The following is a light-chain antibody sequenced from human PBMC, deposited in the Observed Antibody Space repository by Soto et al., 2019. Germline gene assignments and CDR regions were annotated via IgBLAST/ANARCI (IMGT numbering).Light chain of an antibody. J-gene: IGKJ3*01. CDR1: QSVSSSY. CDR3: HPYGSSLFT. CDR2: GAS. V-gene: IGKV3-20*01. Sequence: EIVLTQSPGTLSLSPGERATLSCRASQSVSSSYLAWYQQKPGQAPRLLIYGASSRATGIPPRFIGSGSGTDFTLTISRLEPEAFAVYYCHPYGSSLFTFGPGTKGDIK.